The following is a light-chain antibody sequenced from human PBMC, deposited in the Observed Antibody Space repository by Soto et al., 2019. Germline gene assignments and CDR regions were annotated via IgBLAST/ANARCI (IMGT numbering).Light chain of an antibody. Sequence: DIQMTQSPSSLSASVGDRVTITCRASQSIATYLNWYQLKPGKAPKPLIYVASTLQSGVPSRFSGSGSGTDFTLTISSLQPEDFATYYCQQSHSTPWTFGQGTKVEI. CDR2: VAS. CDR1: QSIATY. V-gene: IGKV1-39*01. CDR3: QQSHSTPWT. J-gene: IGKJ1*01.